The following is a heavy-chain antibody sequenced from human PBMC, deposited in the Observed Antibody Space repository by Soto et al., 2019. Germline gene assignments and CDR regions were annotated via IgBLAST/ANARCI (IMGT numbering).Heavy chain of an antibody. J-gene: IGHJ4*02. CDR2: ISYDGSNK. CDR1: GFTFSSYA. Sequence: GGSLRLSCAASGFTFSSYAMHWVRQAPGKGLEWVAVISYDGSNKYYADSVKGRFTISRDNSKNTLYLQMNSLRAEDTAVYYCAREGIWNHFDYWGQGTLVTVSS. CDR3: AREGIWNHFDY. D-gene: IGHD1-1*01. V-gene: IGHV3-30-3*01.